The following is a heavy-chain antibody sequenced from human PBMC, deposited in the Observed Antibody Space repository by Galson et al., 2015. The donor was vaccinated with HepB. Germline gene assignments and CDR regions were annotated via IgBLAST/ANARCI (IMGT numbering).Heavy chain of an antibody. D-gene: IGHD3-3*01. Sequence: SLRLSCATSGFSPHDHAIHWVRQPPGKGLEWVSGISWNSGSLGYADSVKGRFTISRDNGQNVVYLQMNNLRIKDTALYHCVRVGDDFWGGFYDWGQGTLVTVSS. V-gene: IGHV3-9*02. CDR3: VRVGDDFWGGFYD. J-gene: IGHJ4*02. CDR2: ISWNSGSL. CDR1: GFSPHDHA.